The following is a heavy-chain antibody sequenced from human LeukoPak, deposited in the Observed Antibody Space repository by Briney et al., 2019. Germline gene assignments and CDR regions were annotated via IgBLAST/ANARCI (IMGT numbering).Heavy chain of an antibody. CDR2: INYGGST. CDR1: GGSISSSGYY. D-gene: IGHD3-22*01. Sequence: PSETLSLTCTVSGGSISSSGYYWGWIRQPPGKGLEWIGSINYGGSTYYNPSLKSRVIISVDTSKNQFSLKLSSVTAADTAVYYCARVLVGPYDGGYYFDYWGQGTLVTVSS. V-gene: IGHV4-39*01. CDR3: ARVLVGPYDGGYYFDY. J-gene: IGHJ4*02.